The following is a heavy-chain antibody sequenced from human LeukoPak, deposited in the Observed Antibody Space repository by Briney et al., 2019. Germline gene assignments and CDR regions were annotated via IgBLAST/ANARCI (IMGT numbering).Heavy chain of an antibody. J-gene: IGHJ6*03. CDR2: IIPIFGTA. CDR3: ARGYCSGGSCLDYYYMDV. Sequence: SVKVSCKASGYTFTGYYIHWVRQAPGQGLEWMGGIIPIFGTANYAQKFQGRVTITADESTSTAYMELSSLRSEDTAVYYCARGYCSGGSCLDYYYMDVWGKGTTVTISS. D-gene: IGHD2-15*01. CDR1: GYTFTGYY. V-gene: IGHV1-69*13.